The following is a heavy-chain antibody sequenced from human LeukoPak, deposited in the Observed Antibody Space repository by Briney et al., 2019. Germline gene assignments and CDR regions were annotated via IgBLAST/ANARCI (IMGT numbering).Heavy chain of an antibody. Sequence: SETLSLTCTVSGGSINTYYWSWIRQPPGKGLEWIGYIYNSGSINYNPSLKGRVTISEDTSKNQFSLKMSSVTAADTAVYYCVRESYYYGMDVWGQGTTVTVSS. V-gene: IGHV4-59*01. CDR3: VRESYYYGMDV. J-gene: IGHJ6*02. CDR1: GGSINTYY. CDR2: IYNSGSI.